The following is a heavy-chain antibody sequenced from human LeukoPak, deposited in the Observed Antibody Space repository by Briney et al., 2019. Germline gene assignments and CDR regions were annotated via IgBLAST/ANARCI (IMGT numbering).Heavy chain of an antibody. V-gene: IGHV1-69*05. Sequence: SVTVSSKASGGTFSIYAISWVRPAPGQGLEWMGGIIPIFGTANYAQKFQGRVTITTDESTSTAYMELSSLRSEDTAVYYCARGGATKFNWFDPWGQGTLVTVSA. J-gene: IGHJ5*02. CDR1: GGTFSIYA. CDR3: ARGGATKFNWFDP. D-gene: IGHD5-12*01. CDR2: IIPIFGTA.